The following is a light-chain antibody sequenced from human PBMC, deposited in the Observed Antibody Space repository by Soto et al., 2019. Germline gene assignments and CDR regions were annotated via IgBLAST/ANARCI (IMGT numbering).Light chain of an antibody. CDR3: QQSYSTALT. CDR1: QSISTW. V-gene: IGKV1-5*03. CDR2: QAS. Sequence: DLQMTQSPSTLSASVGARVTITCRASQSISTWLAWYQHKPGKAPKLLIYQASSLEGGVPSRFSASGSGTDGTLTISSLQPEDGATYDGQQSYSTALTFGGGTKVDIK. J-gene: IGKJ4*01.